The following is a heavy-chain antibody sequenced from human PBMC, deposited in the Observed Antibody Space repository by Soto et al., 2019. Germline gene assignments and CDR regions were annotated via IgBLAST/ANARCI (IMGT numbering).Heavy chain of an antibody. D-gene: IGHD6-6*01. J-gene: IGHJ5*02. CDR1: GYTFNDYY. CDR3: ARARPPFNWFDL. V-gene: IGHV1-2*02. Sequence: ASVKVSCKDSGYTFNDYYMEWVRQAPGHGLEWMGWINLNSGDTNFAQQSQGRVTMTKDTSDTTASMDLTRLSSDDTALYYCARARPPFNWFDLWGQGTLVTVSS. CDR2: INLNSGDT.